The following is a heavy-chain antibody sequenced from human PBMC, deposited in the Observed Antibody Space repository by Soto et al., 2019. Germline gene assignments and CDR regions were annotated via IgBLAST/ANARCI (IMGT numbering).Heavy chain of an antibody. CDR2: FDPEDGET. CDR1: GYALAELS. CDR3: ATAGPRPNVLLWFGELWLFDY. V-gene: IGHV1-24*01. Sequence: ASVKVSCKVSGYALAELSRHWVRQAPGKGLEWMGGFDPEDGETIYAQKFQGRVTMTEDTSTDTAYMELSSLRSEDTAVYYCATAGPRPNVLLWFGELWLFDYWGQGTLVTVSS. J-gene: IGHJ4*02. D-gene: IGHD3-10*01.